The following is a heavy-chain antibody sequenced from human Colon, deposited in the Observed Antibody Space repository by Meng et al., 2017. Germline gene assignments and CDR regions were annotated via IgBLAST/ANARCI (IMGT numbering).Heavy chain of an antibody. CDR1: GASARGPDHQ. V-gene: IGHV4-61*08. J-gene: IGHJ4*02. D-gene: IGHD3-16*01. Sequence: QWQLHGSGPGLWGPSGTLSRTCAVSGASARGPDHQWGWVRQPPGKGLEWIGYARIDYANTNYNPSLKSRVNVSLDTSKNQFSLNVRSVTAADTAVYYCARDYWGSLDFWGQGILVTVSS. CDR2: ARIDYANT. CDR3: ARDYWGSLDF.